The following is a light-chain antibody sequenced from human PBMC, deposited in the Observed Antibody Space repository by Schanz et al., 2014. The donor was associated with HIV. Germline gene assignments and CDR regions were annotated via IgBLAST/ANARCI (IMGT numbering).Light chain of an antibody. CDR1: SSDVGGHNY. CDR2: DVS. V-gene: IGLV2-14*03. Sequence: QSVLTQPASVSGSPGQSITISCTGTSSDVGGHNYVSWYQQHPGKAPKLMIYDVSDRPSGVSNRFSGSKSGNTASLTISGLQADDEADYYCSSYTVRSTLALFGGGTKLTVL. CDR3: SSYTVRSTLAL. J-gene: IGLJ2*01.